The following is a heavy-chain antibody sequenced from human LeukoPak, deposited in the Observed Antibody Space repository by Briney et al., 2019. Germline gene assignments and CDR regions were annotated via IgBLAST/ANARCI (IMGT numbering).Heavy chain of an antibody. D-gene: IGHD5-12*01. CDR2: IYWNDDK. V-gene: IGHV2-5*01. Sequence: SGPTLVNPTQTLTLTCTFSGLSLSTSGEGVGWIRQPPGKALESLALIYWNDDKRYSPSLKSRLTITKDTSKNQVVLTMTNMDPVDTATYYCAHRQGYAFYSDYDYWGQGTLVTVSS. CDR1: GLSLSTSGEG. J-gene: IGHJ4*02. CDR3: AHRQGYAFYSDYDY.